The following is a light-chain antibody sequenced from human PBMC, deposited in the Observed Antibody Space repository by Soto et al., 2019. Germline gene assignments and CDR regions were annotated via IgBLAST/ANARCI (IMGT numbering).Light chain of an antibody. CDR2: NAS. CDR3: QQYGSYWK. J-gene: IGKJ1*01. CDR1: QSIVSW. V-gene: IGKV1-5*01. Sequence: DIQMTQSPSTLSAYVGDRVTITCRTSQSIVSWLAWYQQKPGKAPKLLISNASNLESGVPSLFSGGGSGTEDDLTISSLKPDAVATYYCQQYGSYWKFGHGTKVEIK.